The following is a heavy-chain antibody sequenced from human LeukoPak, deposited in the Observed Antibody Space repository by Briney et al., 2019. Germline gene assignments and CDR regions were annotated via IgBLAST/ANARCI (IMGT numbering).Heavy chain of an antibody. Sequence: PSETLSLTCTVSGGSISNYYWSWIRQPPGKGLEWIGYIYYSGSTNYNPSLKSRVTISVDTSKNQFSLKLSSVTAADTAVYYCARHLGRGFDIWGQGTMATVSS. CDR3: ARHLGRGFDI. J-gene: IGHJ3*02. V-gene: IGHV4-59*08. CDR1: GGSISNYY. CDR2: IYYSGST.